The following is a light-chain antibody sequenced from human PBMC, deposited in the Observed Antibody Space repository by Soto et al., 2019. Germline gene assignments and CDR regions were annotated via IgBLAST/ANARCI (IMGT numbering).Light chain of an antibody. V-gene: IGKV1-13*02. CDR1: QGISSA. CDR2: DAS. Sequence: AIPLTQSPSSLSASVGDRVTITCRASQGISSALAWYQQKPGKAPKLLIYDASSLESGVPSRFSGSGSGTDVTLTISSLQPEDFATYYCQQFNSYPATFGPGTKVDIK. CDR3: QQFNSYPAT. J-gene: IGKJ3*01.